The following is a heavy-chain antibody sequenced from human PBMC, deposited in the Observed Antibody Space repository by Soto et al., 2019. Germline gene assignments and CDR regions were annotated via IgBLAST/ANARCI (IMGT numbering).Heavy chain of an antibody. Sequence: KAXETLSLTCTVSGGSMSSYYWSWIRQPPGKGLEWIGYIYYSGSTNYNPSLKSRVTISVDTSKNQFSLKLSSVTAADTAVYYCAREKGLADAFDIWGQGPMVTVSS. J-gene: IGHJ3*02. V-gene: IGHV4-59*01. CDR1: GGSMSSYY. CDR2: IYYSGST. CDR3: AREKGLADAFDI.